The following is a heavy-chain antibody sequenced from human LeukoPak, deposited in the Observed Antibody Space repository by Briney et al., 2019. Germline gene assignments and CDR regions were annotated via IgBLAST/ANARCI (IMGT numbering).Heavy chain of an antibody. Sequence: GGSLRLSCAASGFTFSSYAMHWVRQAPGKGLEWVAVISYDGSNKYYADSVKGRFTISRDNSKNTLYPQMNSLRAEDTAVYYCAGGDYVNYWGQGTLVTVSS. CDR1: GFTFSSYA. CDR3: AGGDYVNY. D-gene: IGHD4-17*01. J-gene: IGHJ4*02. V-gene: IGHV3-30-3*01. CDR2: ISYDGSNK.